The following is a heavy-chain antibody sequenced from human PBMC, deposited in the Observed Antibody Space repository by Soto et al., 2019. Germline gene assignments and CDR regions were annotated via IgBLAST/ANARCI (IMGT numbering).Heavy chain of an antibody. J-gene: IGHJ6*02. CDR1: GFTFSSYA. V-gene: IGHV3-23*01. Sequence: GGSLRLSCAASGFTFSSYAMSWVRQAPGKGLEWVSAISGSGGSTYYADSVKGRFTISRDNSKNTLYLQMNSLRAEDTAVYYCAKDGWYYDFWSGSGKSYYYYGMDVWGQGTTVTVSS. CDR2: ISGSGGST. D-gene: IGHD3-3*01. CDR3: AKDGWYYDFWSGSGKSYYYYGMDV.